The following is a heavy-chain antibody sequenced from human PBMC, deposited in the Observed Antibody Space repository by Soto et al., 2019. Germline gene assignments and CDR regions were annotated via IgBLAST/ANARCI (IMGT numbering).Heavy chain of an antibody. CDR1: GFTVSSNY. Sequence: PGGSLRLSCAASGFTVSSNYMSWVRQAPGKGLEWVSVISYDGSNKYYADSVKGRFTISRDNSKNTLYLQINSLAPEDTAVYYCAKDWVTTGTTGWFDPWGQGTLVTVSS. V-gene: IGHV3-30*18. CDR2: ISYDGSNK. J-gene: IGHJ5*02. CDR3: AKDWVTTGTTGWFDP. D-gene: IGHD1-7*01.